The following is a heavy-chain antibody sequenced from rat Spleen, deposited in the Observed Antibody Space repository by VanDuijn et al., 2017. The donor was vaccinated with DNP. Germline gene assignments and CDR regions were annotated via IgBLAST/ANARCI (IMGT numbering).Heavy chain of an antibody. CDR1: GFTFRDYY. CDR3: VRWNSGHFDY. CDR2: IGYDGYAP. J-gene: IGHJ2*01. D-gene: IGHD4-3*01. V-gene: IGHV5-22*01. Sequence: EVQLVETGGDLVQPGGSLKLFCAASGFTFRDYYMAWIRQAPMKGLEWVEYIGYDGYAPYYGVSVKGRFTISRDNAKSTLYLQMNSLRSEDMATYYCVRWNSGHFDYWGQGVMVTVSS.